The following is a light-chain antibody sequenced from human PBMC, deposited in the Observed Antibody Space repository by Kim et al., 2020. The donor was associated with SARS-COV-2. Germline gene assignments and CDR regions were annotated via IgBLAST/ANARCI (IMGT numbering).Light chain of an antibody. J-gene: IGKJ5*01. CDR1: QGIGNG. CDR3: LQHRTYPLT. Sequence: DIQMTQSPSSLSASVGDRVTITCRASQGIGNGLGWYQQNPGRAPKRLIYGASNLQSGVPSRFSGSGSETEFTLTINSLQPEDFATYFCLQHRTYPLTFGQGTPMEIK. CDR2: GAS. V-gene: IGKV1-17*01.